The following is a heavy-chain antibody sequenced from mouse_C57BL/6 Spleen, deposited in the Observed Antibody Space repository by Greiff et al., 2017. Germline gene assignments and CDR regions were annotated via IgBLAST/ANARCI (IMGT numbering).Heavy chain of an antibody. CDR1: GYTFTSYW. D-gene: IGHD2-4*01. CDR3: ARGAMITTDWYFDV. CDR2: IDPSDSET. V-gene: IGHV1-52*01. Sequence: QVQLKQPGAELVRPGSSVKLSCKASGYTFTSYWMHWVKQRPIQGLEWIGNIDPSDSETHYNQKFKDKATLTVDKSSSTAYMQLSSLTSEDSAVYYCARGAMITTDWYFDVWGTGTTVTVSS. J-gene: IGHJ1*03.